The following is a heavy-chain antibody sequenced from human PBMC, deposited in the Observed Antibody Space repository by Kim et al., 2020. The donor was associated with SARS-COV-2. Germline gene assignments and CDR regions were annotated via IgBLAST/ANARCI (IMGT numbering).Heavy chain of an antibody. Sequence: GGSLRLSCAASGFTFSSYWMHWVRQVPGKGLVWVSRINNDGISTYFADSVKGRFTISRDNAKNTLYLQMNSLRAEDTAVYYCARALKGCYFDSSGYCDAFDIWGQGTMVTVSS. CDR1: GFTFSSYW. V-gene: IGHV3-74*01. CDR3: ARALKGCYFDSSGYCDAFDI. CDR2: INNDGIST. D-gene: IGHD3-22*01. J-gene: IGHJ3*02.